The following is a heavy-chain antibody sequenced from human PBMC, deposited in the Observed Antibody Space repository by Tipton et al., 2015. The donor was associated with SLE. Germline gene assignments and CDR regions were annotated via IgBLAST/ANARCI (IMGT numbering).Heavy chain of an antibody. J-gene: IGHJ4*02. CDR2: IKSKADGGTT. CDR3: IPRGYSGY. V-gene: IGHV3-15*01. CDR1: GFTFTNAW. D-gene: IGHD5-12*01. Sequence: SLRLSCTVSGFTFTNAWLSWVRQAPGKGLGWVGRIKSKADGGTTDYVAPVKGRFTMSRDDSKNTLYLQMNSLKTEDTAVYYCIPRGYSGYWGQGTLVTVSS.